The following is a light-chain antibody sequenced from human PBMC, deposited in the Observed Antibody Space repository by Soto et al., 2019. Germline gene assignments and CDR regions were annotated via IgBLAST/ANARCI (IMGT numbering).Light chain of an antibody. CDR1: SSDVGKYNY. V-gene: IGLV2-14*01. Sequence: QSALTQPASVSGSPGQSITISCTGTSSDVGKYNYVSWYQQHPAKAPKLMIFEVSNRPSGVSNRFSGSKSGNTASLTISGLQAEDEAEYYCSSYTGSSTNTVVFGGGNQLTVL. CDR2: EVS. J-gene: IGLJ2*01. CDR3: SSYTGSSTNTVV.